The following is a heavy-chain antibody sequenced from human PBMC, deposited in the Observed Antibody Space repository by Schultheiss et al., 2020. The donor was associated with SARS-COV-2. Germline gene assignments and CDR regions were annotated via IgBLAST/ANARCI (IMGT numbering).Heavy chain of an antibody. CDR2: IYYTGST. D-gene: IGHD3-10*01. CDR3: ARDPWMVRGGGYYYYYMDV. J-gene: IGHJ6*03. Sequence: SETLSLTCAVSGYSISSSSYYWGWIRQPPGKGLEWIGYIYYTGSTNYNPSLKSRVTMSVDTSKNQFSLKLSSVTAADTAVYYCARDPWMVRGGGYYYYYMDVWGKGTTVTVSS. V-gene: IGHV4-61*05. CDR1: GYSISSSSYY.